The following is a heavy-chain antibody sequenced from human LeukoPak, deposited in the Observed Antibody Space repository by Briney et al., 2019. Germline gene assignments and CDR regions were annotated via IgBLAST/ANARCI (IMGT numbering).Heavy chain of an antibody. D-gene: IGHD6-19*01. J-gene: IGHJ5*02. CDR2: LYSSGST. V-gene: IGHV4-39*01. Sequence: PSETLSLTCTVSGGSISSSTYYWGWIRQPPGKGLEWIGSLYSSGSTYYNPSLKSRVTISVDTSKNQFSLKLSSVTAADTAVYYCARHPRAVAIFDPWGQGTLVTVSS. CDR1: GGSISSSTYY. CDR3: ARHPRAVAIFDP.